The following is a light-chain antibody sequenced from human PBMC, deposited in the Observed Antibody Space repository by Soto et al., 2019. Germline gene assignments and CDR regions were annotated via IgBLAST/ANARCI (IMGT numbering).Light chain of an antibody. J-gene: IGKJ2*01. V-gene: IGKV1-5*03. Sequence: DIQMTKSPSTLSASVGDRVTITCRASQSISSWLAWYQQKPGKAPKLLIYKASSLESGVPSRFSGSGSGTEFTLTISSLQPEDFATYYCQQYNSYSYTFGQGTKLEIK. CDR3: QQYNSYSYT. CDR2: KAS. CDR1: QSISSW.